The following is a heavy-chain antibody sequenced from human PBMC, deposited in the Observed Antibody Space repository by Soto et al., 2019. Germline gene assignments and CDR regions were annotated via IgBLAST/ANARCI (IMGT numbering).Heavy chain of an antibody. J-gene: IGHJ6*02. CDR1: GFTFSSYG. CDR3: AREEWAKWFGEFLDYYYGMDV. Sequence: PGGSLRLSCAASGFTFSSYGMHWVRQAPGKGLEWVAVIWYDGSNKYYADSVKGRFTISRDNSKNTLYLQMNSLRAEDTAVYYCAREEWAKWFGEFLDYYYGMDVWGQGTTVTVSS. D-gene: IGHD3-10*01. V-gene: IGHV3-33*01. CDR2: IWYDGSNK.